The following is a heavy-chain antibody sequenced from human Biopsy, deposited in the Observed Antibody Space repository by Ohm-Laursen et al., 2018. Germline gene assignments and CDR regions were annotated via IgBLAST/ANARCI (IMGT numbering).Heavy chain of an antibody. CDR3: ARATNSTGWPYYYFYGMDV. D-gene: IGHD2/OR15-2a*01. J-gene: IGHJ6*02. CDR2: IYYSGST. V-gene: IGHV4-59*01. CDR1: GGSISSDY. Sequence: SETLSFTCTVSGGSISSDYWIWLRQTPGKGLEWIGYIYYSGSTNYNPSIKSRVTITVDTSKNQFSLRLNPVTAADTAVYYCARATNSTGWPYYYFYGMDVWGQGTTVTVSS.